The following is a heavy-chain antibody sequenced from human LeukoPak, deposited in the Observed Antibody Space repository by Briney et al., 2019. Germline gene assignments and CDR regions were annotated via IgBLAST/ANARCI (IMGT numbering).Heavy chain of an antibody. J-gene: IGHJ5*02. CDR3: AAAFPYYDS. CDR2: FDPEDGET. CDR1: GYNLNEIS. D-gene: IGHD5-12*01. Sequence: ASVKVSCKVSGYNLNEISMHWVRQAPGKGLEWVGGFDPEDGETIYAQKFQGRVTVTEDTSTDTAYMELGSLRSEDTAVYYCAAAFPYYDSWGQGTLVTVSS. V-gene: IGHV1-24*01.